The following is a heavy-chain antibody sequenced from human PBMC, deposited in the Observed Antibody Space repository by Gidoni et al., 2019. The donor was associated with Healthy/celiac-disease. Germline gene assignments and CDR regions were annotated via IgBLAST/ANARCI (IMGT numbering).Heavy chain of an antibody. CDR3: ARDRAPYYYGMDV. CDR2: ILYDGSNK. Sequence: VQLVESGGGVVQPGGSLRLSCAAYGFTISSYGMHWVRPAPGKGLEWVAVILYDGSNKDYADSVKGRFTISRDNSKNTLYLQMNSLRAEDTAVYYCARDRAPYYYGMDVWGQGTTVTVSS. V-gene: IGHV3-33*01. CDR1: GFTISSYG. J-gene: IGHJ6*02.